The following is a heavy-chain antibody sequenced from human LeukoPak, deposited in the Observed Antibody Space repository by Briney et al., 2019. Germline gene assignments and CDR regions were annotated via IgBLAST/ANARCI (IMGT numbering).Heavy chain of an antibody. D-gene: IGHD2-15*01. CDR2: ITAGSSYI. V-gene: IGHV3-21*01. J-gene: IGHJ4*02. CDR1: GFDFTSNV. CDR3: ARVGVSATNTPAFDY. Sequence: PGGSLRLSCEVSGFDFTSNVMTWVRQAPGKGLEWVSSITAGSSYIDYTPSVEGRFTISRDNSKNSLFLHMNSLRAEDTALYYCARVGVSATNTPAFDYWGQGTLVTVSS.